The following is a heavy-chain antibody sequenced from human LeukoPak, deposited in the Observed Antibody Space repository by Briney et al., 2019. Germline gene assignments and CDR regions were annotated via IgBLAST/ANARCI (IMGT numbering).Heavy chain of an antibody. J-gene: IGHJ5*02. Sequence: SETLSLTCAVSGGSISSGGYSWSWIRQPPGKGLEWIGYIYHSGSTYYNPSLKSQVTISVDRSKNQFSLKLSSVTAADTAVYYCASSSSWSEFDPWGQGTLVTVSS. D-gene: IGHD6-13*01. CDR3: ASSSSWSEFDP. V-gene: IGHV4-30-2*01. CDR1: GGSISSGGYS. CDR2: IYHSGST.